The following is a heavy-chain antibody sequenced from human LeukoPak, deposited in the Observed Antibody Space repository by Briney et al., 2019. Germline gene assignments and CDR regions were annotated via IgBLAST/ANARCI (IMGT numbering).Heavy chain of an antibody. CDR2: INKDGSVK. CDR3: TRDFVF. J-gene: IGHJ4*02. CDR1: GFSFSTYW. V-gene: IGHV3-7*03. D-gene: IGHD3-3*01. Sequence: PGGSLRLSCAASGFSFSTYWMGWVRQAPGKGVEGVGNINKDGSVKNYVDSVRGRFTISRDNARNSVYLQMSALRVEDTAVYYCTRDFVFWGQGSLVTASS.